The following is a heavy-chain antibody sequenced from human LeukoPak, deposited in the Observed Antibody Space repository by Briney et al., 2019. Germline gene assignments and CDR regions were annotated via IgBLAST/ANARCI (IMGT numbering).Heavy chain of an antibody. V-gene: IGHV4-31*03. CDR1: GGSISSGGYY. CDR3: ARAPEWTYYFDY. CDR2: IYYSGST. D-gene: IGHD3-3*01. J-gene: IGHJ4*02. Sequence: SQTLSLTCTVSGGSISSGGYYWRWIRQHPGKGLEWIGYIYYSGSTYYNPSLKSRVTISVDTSKNQFSLKLSSVTAADTAVYYCARAPEWTYYFDYWGQGTLVTVSS.